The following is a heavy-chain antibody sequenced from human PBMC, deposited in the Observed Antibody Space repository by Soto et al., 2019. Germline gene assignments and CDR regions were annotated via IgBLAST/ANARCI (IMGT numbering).Heavy chain of an antibody. V-gene: IGHV4-30-4*08. CDR2: SFYSESA. CDR3: ARGIARTIRGGMDV. Sequence: PSETLSLTCTAPGGSISSCNYSWSCIPRPPGKGLEWIGYSFYSESAYYNPSLNIRVTISVDTSKNRLSLKLTSVTAADTAVAYCARGIARTIRGGMDVWGQGTTVTVSS. CDR1: GGSISSCNYS. J-gene: IGHJ6*02. D-gene: IGHD1-7*01.